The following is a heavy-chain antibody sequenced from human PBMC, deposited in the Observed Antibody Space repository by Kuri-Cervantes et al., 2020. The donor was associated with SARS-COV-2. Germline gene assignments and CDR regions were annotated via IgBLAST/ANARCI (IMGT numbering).Heavy chain of an antibody. J-gene: IGHJ6*03. CDR2: ISTSSSAI. CDR1: GFTFSSYS. CDR3: ARNTPEAYYYYMDV. V-gene: IGHV3-48*01. Sequence: GESLKISCAASGFTFSSYSMNWVRQAPGKGLEWVSYISTSSSAISYADSVKGRFTISRDNSKNTLYLQMNSLRAEDTAVYYCARNTPEAYYYYMDVWGKGTTVTVSS.